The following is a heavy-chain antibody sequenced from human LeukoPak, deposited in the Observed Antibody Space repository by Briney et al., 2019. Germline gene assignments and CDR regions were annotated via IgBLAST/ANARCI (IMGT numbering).Heavy chain of an antibody. CDR1: GYTSTSYG. J-gene: IGHJ4*02. Sequence: GASVKVSCKASGYTSTSYGISWVRQAPGQGLEWMGWISAYNGNTNYAQKLQGRVTMTTDTSTSTAYMELRSLRSDDTAVYYCASSGYCSGGSCLREFDYWGQGTLVTVSS. CDR3: ASSGYCSGGSCLREFDY. V-gene: IGHV1-18*01. CDR2: ISAYNGNT. D-gene: IGHD2-15*01.